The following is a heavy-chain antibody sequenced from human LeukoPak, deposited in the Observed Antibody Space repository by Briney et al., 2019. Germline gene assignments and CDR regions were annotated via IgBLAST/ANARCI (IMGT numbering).Heavy chain of an antibody. CDR2: ISYDGSNK. CDR3: AKDPDCSGGSCYSSPGY. D-gene: IGHD2-15*01. V-gene: IGHV3-30*18. J-gene: IGHJ4*02. CDR1: GFTFSSYA. Sequence: GGSLRLSCAASGFTFSSYAMHWVHQAPGKGLEWVAVISYDGSNKYYAGSVKGRFTISRDNSKSTLYLQMNSLRAEDTAVYYCAKDPDCSGGSCYSSPGYWGQGTLVTVSS.